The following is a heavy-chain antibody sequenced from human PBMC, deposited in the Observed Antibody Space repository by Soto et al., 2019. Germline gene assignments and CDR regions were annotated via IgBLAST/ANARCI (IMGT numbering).Heavy chain of an antibody. D-gene: IGHD4-17*01. Sequence: QVQLVESGGGVVQPGRSLRLSCVTSGFTFRRHGMHWVRQAPGKGLEWVAIIWYDGSSKRYADSVKGRFTISRDDSKNTVYLQMNSLRGEDTAVYYCVRDMKVTTEDGLDVWGQGTTVTVSS. CDR2: IWYDGSSK. J-gene: IGHJ6*02. CDR1: GFTFRRHG. V-gene: IGHV3-33*01. CDR3: VRDMKVTTEDGLDV.